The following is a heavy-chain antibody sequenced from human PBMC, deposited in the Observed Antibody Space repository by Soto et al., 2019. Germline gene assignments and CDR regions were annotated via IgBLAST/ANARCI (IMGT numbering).Heavy chain of an antibody. CDR1: GGTFSSYA. Sequence: SVKVSCKASGGTFSSYAISWVRQAPGQGLEWMGGIIPIFGTANYAQKFQGRVTITADKSTSTAXXXXXXLXXEDTAVYYCARVSNYDILTGPFDPWGQGTLVTVSS. V-gene: IGHV1-69*06. CDR2: IIPIFGTA. CDR3: ARVSNYDILTGPFDP. D-gene: IGHD3-9*01. J-gene: IGHJ5*02.